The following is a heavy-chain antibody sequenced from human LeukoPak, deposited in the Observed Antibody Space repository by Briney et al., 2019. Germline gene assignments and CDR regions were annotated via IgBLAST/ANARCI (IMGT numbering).Heavy chain of an antibody. V-gene: IGHV1-2*02. J-gene: IGHJ4*02. CDR2: INPNSGGT. CDR3: ARDRGGLAAAEKDY. D-gene: IGHD6-13*01. Sequence: ASVKVSCKASGYSFTGYYMHWVRQAPGQGLEWVGWINPNSGGTNYAQKFQGRVTMTRDTSISTAYMELSRLRSDDTAVYYCARDRGGLAAAEKDYWGQGTLVTVSS. CDR1: GYSFTGYY.